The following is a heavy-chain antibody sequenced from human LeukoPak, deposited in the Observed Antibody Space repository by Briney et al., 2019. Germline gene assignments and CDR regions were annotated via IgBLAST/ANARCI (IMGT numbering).Heavy chain of an antibody. Sequence: ASETLSLTCIASGASVNEYYWSWIRQPPGKALEWIGHIYNGVTTIYNPSLTSRVTISVDTSKNQFSLKLSSVTAADTAVYYCASYCSGGSCYPEYNWFDPWGQGTLVTVSS. J-gene: IGHJ5*02. CDR1: GASVNEYY. CDR2: IYNGVTT. V-gene: IGHV4-59*08. D-gene: IGHD2-15*01. CDR3: ASYCSGGSCYPEYNWFDP.